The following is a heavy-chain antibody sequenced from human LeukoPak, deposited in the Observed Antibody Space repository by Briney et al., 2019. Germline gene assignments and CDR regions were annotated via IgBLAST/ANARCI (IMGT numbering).Heavy chain of an antibody. CDR3: ARDRGPDYGDYADYYYYGMDV. CDR1: GVSISSGGYY. Sequence: PSQTLSLTCTVSGVSISSGGYYWSWIRQHPGKGLEWIGYIYYSGSTYYNPSLKSRVTISVDTSKNQFSLKLSSVTAADTAVYYCARDRGPDYGDYADYYYYGMDVWGQGTTVTVSS. D-gene: IGHD4-17*01. J-gene: IGHJ6*02. CDR2: IYYSGST. V-gene: IGHV4-31*03.